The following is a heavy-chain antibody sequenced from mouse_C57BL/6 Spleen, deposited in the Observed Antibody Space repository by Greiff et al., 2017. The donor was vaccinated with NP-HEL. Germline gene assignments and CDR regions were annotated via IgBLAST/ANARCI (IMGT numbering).Heavy chain of an antibody. V-gene: IGHV1-54*01. Sequence: VQLQQSGAELVRPGTSVKVSCKASGYAFTNYLIEWVKQRPGQGLEWIGVINPGSGGTNYNEKFKGKATLTADKSSSTAYMQLSSLTSEDSAVYFCARGGYFDYWGQSTTLTVSS. CDR2: INPGSGGT. CDR3: ARGGYFDY. J-gene: IGHJ2*01. CDR1: GYAFTNYL.